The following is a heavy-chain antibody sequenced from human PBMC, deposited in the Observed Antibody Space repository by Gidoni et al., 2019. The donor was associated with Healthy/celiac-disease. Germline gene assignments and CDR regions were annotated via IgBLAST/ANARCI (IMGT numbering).Heavy chain of an antibody. CDR2: SSGKSGRI. D-gene: IGHD3-3*01. CDR3: AKDFTPYFVYYFWSCYYGD. Sequence: GLTFEDYAMTWGRQAPRTGLEWDSGSSGKSGRIGYADSVKGLFTISRDNSINSLYLHMNSLRAEDTALYYCAKDFTPYFVYYFWSCYYGDWGQGTLVTVSS. CDR1: GLTFEDYA. J-gene: IGHJ4*02. V-gene: IGHV3-9*01.